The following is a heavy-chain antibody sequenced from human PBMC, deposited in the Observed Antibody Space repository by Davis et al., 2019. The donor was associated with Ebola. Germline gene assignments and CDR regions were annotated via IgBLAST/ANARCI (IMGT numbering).Heavy chain of an antibody. V-gene: IGHV3-9*01. J-gene: IGHJ4*02. Sequence: SLKISCAASGFTFDDYAMHWVRQAPGKGLEWVSGISWNSGSIGYADSVKGRFTISRDNSKNTLYLQMNSLRAEDTAVYYCASISTVTTGPFDYWGQGTLVTVSS. CDR3: ASISTVTTGPFDY. CDR1: GFTFDDYA. CDR2: ISWNSGSI. D-gene: IGHD4-17*01.